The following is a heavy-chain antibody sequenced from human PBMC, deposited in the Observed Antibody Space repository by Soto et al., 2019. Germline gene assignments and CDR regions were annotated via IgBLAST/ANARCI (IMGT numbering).Heavy chain of an antibody. D-gene: IGHD2-2*01. Sequence: RGSLRLSCAASGFSFNKYGMHWVRQAPGKGLEWVAYVSSDGSNQYYADSVKGRFTISRDNSKSTLFLQLDSLRVDDTAVYYCAKDRVIQLLPIWPDPWGQGTLVTVSS. CDR2: VSSDGSNQ. CDR1: GFSFNKYG. V-gene: IGHV3-30*18. CDR3: AKDRVIQLLPIWPDP. J-gene: IGHJ5*02.